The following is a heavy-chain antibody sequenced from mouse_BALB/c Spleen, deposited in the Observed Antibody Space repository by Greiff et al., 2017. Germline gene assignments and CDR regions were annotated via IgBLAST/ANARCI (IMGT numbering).Heavy chain of an antibody. J-gene: IGHJ4*01. D-gene: IGHD2-4*01. CDR3: AREKGYGITAYAMDY. CDR1: GFTFSSYA. Sequence: EVQLVESGGGLVKPGGSLKLSCAASGFTFSSYAMSWVRQTPEKRLEWVASISSGGSTYYPDSVKGRFTISRDNARNILYLQMSSLRSEDTAMYYCAREKGYGITAYAMDYWGQGTSVTVSS. CDR2: ISSGGST. V-gene: IGHV5-6-5*01.